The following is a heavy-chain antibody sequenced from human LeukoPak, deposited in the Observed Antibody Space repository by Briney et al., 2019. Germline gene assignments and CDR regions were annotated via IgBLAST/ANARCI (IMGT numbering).Heavy chain of an antibody. CDR2: SYSGGSR. J-gene: IGHJ4*02. CDR1: GFTVSTDH. V-gene: IGHV3-53*01. D-gene: IGHD1-26*01. Sequence: GESLKISCAASGFTVSTDHMSWVRQAPGKGLEWVAVSYSGGSRHYAESVKGRFTISRDNSKNMLYLQMNSLRAEDTALYYCARVWELSFDHWGQGTLVTVSS. CDR3: ARVWELSFDH.